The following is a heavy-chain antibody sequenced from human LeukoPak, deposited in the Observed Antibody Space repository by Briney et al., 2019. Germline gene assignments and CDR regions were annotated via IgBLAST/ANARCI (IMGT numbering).Heavy chain of an antibody. J-gene: IGHJ3*02. CDR1: GFTFDDYG. CDR2: INWNGGST. D-gene: IGHD4-23*01. CDR3: ARVYYGGNPVAFDI. Sequence: PGGSLRLSCAASGFTFDDYGMSWVRQAPGKGLEWVSGINWNGGSTGYADSVKGRFTISRDNAKNSLYLQMNSLRAEDTALYYCARVYYGGNPVAFDIWGQGTMVTVSS. V-gene: IGHV3-20*04.